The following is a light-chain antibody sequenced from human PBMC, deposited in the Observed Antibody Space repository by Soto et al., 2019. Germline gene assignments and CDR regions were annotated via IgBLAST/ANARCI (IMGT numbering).Light chain of an antibody. Sequence: QSVLTQPASVSGSPGQSITISCTGTSSDVGNYNLVSWYQHDPGKAPKLLIYEGSKRPSGVSDRFSGSKSGNTASLTISGLQTEDEADYYCASYTTSSTYVFGTGTNVTVL. J-gene: IGLJ1*01. CDR3: ASYTTSSTYV. V-gene: IGLV2-14*02. CDR1: SSDVGNYNL. CDR2: EGS.